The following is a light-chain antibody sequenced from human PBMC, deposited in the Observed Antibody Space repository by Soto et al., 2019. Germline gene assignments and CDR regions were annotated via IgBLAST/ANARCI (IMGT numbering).Light chain of an antibody. CDR1: SSDVGGYNY. J-gene: IGLJ3*02. V-gene: IGLV2-14*01. CDR3: SSYTSSSTWV. CDR2: EVS. Sequence: QSVLTQPASVSGSPGQSNTISCTGTSSDVGGYNYVSWYQQHPGKAPKLMIYEVSNRPSGVSNRFSGSKSGNTASLTISGLQAEDEADYYCSSYTSSSTWVFGGGTQLTVL.